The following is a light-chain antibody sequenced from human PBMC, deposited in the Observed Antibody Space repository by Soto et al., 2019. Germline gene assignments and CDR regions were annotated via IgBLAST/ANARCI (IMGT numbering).Light chain of an antibody. CDR1: DNIVHW. CDR2: KAA. V-gene: IGKV1-5*03. CDR3: QQYNSYPLT. Sequence: DIQMTQSPSTLSASVGDRVAITCRASDNIVHWVAWYQQKPGKAPKLLIYKAANLADEVPSRFAGSGSGTDFTLTISSLQPEDFATYYCQQYNSYPLTFGGGTKVDIK. J-gene: IGKJ4*01.